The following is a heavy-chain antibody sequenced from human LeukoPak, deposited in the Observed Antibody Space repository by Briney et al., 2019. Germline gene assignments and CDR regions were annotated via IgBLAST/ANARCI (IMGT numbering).Heavy chain of an antibody. J-gene: IGHJ4*02. D-gene: IGHD6-13*01. CDR1: GVTFSGYA. CDR2: ISGSGGST. CDR3: AKWDSSSWYGLIDY. Sequence: PGGSLRLSCAASGVTFSGYAMSWVRQAPGKGLEWVSAISGSGGSTYYADSVKGRFPISRANSKNTLYLQMNRLRAEDTAVYYCAKWDSSSWYGLIDYWGQGTLVTVSS. V-gene: IGHV3-23*01.